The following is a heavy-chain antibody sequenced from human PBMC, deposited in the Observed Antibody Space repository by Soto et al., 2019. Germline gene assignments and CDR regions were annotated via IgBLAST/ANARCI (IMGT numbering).Heavy chain of an antibody. D-gene: IGHD3-10*01. CDR3: GARPGGGGY. CDR1: GFTVSNNY. Sequence: EVQLVESGGGLIQPGGSLRLSCAVSGFTVSNNYMSWVRQAPGKGLEGVSVIYSGGYTAYGDSVKGRFTISRDNSKNKLFLKMNRLRANATAVFFGGARPGGGGYWGQGTLVTVSS. J-gene: IGHJ4*02. CDR2: IYSGGYT. V-gene: IGHV3-53*01.